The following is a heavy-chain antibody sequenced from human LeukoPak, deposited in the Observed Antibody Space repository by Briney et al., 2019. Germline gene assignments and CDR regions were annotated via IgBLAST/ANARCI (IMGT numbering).Heavy chain of an antibody. CDR3: AREAGYSYALGY. CDR1: GFTFSSYS. J-gene: IGHJ4*02. Sequence: GGSLRLSCAASGFTFSSYSRNWVRQAPGKGLEWVSYISGSSSTIYYADSVKGRFTISRDSAKNSLYLQMNSLRAEDTAVYYCAREAGYSYALGYWGQGTLVTVSS. D-gene: IGHD5-18*01. CDR2: ISGSSSTI. V-gene: IGHV3-48*01.